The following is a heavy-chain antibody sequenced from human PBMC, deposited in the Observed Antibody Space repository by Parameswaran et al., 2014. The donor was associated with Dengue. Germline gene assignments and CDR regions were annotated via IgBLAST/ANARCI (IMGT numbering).Heavy chain of an antibody. CDR3: APFEAAADY. D-gene: IGHD2-15*01. J-gene: IGHJ4*02. CDR2: ISSSGSTI. Sequence: KWIRQPPGKGLEWVSYISSSGSTIYYADSVKGRFTISRDNAKNSLYLQMNSLRAEDTAVYYCAPFEAAADYWGQGTLVTVSS. V-gene: IGHV3-48*03.